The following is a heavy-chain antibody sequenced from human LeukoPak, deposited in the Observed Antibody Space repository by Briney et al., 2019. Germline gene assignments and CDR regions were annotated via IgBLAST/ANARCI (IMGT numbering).Heavy chain of an antibody. J-gene: IGHJ4*02. CDR3: ARDATAMVIRLYG. Sequence: KPGGYLSLSCAGSGFTYRNYGMHWLRQAQGKGLEGATSINSCNSYIYCADSVKRRFTISRDNAKNSLDLQMNSRRGEDTAVYYCARDATAMVIRLYGWGQRTLVTVSS. CDR2: INSCNSYI. CDR1: GFTYRNYG. V-gene: IGHV3-21*04. D-gene: IGHD5-18*01.